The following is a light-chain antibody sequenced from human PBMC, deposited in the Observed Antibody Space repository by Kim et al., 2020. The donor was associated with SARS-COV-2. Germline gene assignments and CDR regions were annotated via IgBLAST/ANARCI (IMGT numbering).Light chain of an antibody. CDR1: KLGDKY. CDR2: QDS. J-gene: IGLJ2*01. V-gene: IGLV3-1*01. CDR3: QAWDSSTVV. Sequence: SYELTQPPSVSVSPGQTASSTYSGDKLGDKYACWYQQKPGQSPVLVIYQDSKRPSGIPERFSGSNSGNTATLTISGTQAMNEADYYCQAWDSSTVVFGGGTKLTAL.